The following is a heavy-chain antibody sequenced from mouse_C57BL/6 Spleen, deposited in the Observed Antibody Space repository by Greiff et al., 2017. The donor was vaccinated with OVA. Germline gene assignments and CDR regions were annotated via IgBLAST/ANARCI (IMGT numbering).Heavy chain of an antibody. CDR1: GFTFSSYG. CDR2: ISSGGSYT. V-gene: IGHV5-6*01. J-gene: IGHJ2*01. Sequence: EVKLLESGGDLVKPGGSLKLSCAASGFTFSSYGMSWVRQTPDKRLEWVATISSGGSYTYYPDSVKGRFTVSRDNTKNTLYLQMSSLKSEDTAMYYCVSDSDDGDSFDYWGQGTTLTVSS. D-gene: IGHD3-2*01. CDR3: VSDSDDGDSFDY.